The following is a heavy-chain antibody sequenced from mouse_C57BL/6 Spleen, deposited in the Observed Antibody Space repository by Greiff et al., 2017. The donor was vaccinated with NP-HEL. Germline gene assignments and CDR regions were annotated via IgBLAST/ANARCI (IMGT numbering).Heavy chain of an antibody. J-gene: IGHJ2*01. CDR2: IDPSDSYT. CDR1: GYTFTSYW. CDR3: ARSDDYFDY. V-gene: IGHV1-69*01. D-gene: IGHD2-3*01. Sequence: QVQLQHPGAELVMPGASVKLSCKASGYTFTSYWMHWVKQRPGQGLEWIGEIDPSDSYTNYNQKFKGKSTLTVDKSSSTAYMQLSSLTSEDSAVYYCARSDDYFDYWGQGTTLTVSS.